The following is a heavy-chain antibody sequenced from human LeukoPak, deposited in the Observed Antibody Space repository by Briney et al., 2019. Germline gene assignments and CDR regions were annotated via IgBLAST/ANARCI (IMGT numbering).Heavy chain of an antibody. J-gene: IGHJ4*02. D-gene: IGHD6-13*01. CDR1: GFTFSNAW. V-gene: IGHV3-7*03. Sequence: GGSLRLSCAASGFTFSNAWMNWVRQAPGKGLEWVANIKPDGTTKFYVDSVKGRFTISRDNALNSLYLQMNSLRAEDTAIYYCARSIPYGTTWYGRSDYWGQGTLVTVSS. CDR3: ARSIPYGTTWYGRSDY. CDR2: IKPDGTTK.